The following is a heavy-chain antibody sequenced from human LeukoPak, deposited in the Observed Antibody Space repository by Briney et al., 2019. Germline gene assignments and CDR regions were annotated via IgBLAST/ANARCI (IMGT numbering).Heavy chain of an antibody. CDR2: IKEDGSEE. Sequence: QSGGSLRLSCAASGFTFSSYWMTWVRQAPGKGLECVANIKEDGSEEYYVDSVKGRFPISRDNAKNSLHLQMNSLRAEDTAVYYCARDWLAGNPYHAFDLWGKGTMVTVSS. CDR1: GFTFSSYW. V-gene: IGHV3-7*01. J-gene: IGHJ3*01. D-gene: IGHD3-22*01. CDR3: ARDWLAGNPYHAFDL.